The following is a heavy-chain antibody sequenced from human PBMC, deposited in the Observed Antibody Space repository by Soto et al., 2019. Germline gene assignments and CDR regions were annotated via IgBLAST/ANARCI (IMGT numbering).Heavy chain of an antibody. CDR2: IYYSGST. Sequence: PSETLSLTCTVSGGSVSSGSYYWSWIRQPPGKGLEWIGYIYYSGSTNYNPSLKSRVTISVDTSKNQFSLKLSSVTAADTAVYYCARDTYYDFWSGAAYGMDVWGQGTTVTVSS. V-gene: IGHV4-61*01. CDR1: GGSVSSGSYY. CDR3: ARDTYYDFWSGAAYGMDV. D-gene: IGHD3-3*01. J-gene: IGHJ6*02.